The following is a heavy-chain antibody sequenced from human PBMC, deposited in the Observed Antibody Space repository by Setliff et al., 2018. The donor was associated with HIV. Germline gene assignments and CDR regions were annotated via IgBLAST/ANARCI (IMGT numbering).Heavy chain of an antibody. CDR2: MFYSGRT. D-gene: IGHD3-22*01. Sequence: PSETLSLTCTVSGGSIRSCSYYWAWLRQSPGKGLEWIGSMFYSGRTYHNPSLKSRVTISIDTSKNQFSLKLSSVTAADTAVYSCARDMMYHYDNSGSFGWFDPWGQGTLVTVSS. J-gene: IGHJ5*02. V-gene: IGHV4-39*07. CDR3: ARDMMYHYDNSGSFGWFDP. CDR1: GGSIRSCSYY.